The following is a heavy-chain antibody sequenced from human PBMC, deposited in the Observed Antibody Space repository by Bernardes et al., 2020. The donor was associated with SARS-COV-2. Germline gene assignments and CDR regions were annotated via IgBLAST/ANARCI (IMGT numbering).Heavy chain of an antibody. Sequence: SMKVSCKASGGTFSSYAISWVRQAPGQGLEWMGGIIPIFGTANYAQKFQGRVTITADESTSTAYMELSSLRSEDTAVYYCARNYWGYGSGYYYYGMDVWGQGTTGTVSS. V-gene: IGHV1-69*13. CDR3: ARNYWGYGSGYYYYGMDV. CDR1: GGTFSSYA. CDR2: IIPIFGTA. J-gene: IGHJ6*02. D-gene: IGHD7-27*01.